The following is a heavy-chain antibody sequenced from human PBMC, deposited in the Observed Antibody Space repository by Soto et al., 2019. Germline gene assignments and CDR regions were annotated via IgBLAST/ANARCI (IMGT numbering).Heavy chain of an antibody. CDR2: IYYSGST. J-gene: IGHJ1*01. Sequence: SETLFLTCTVSGGSISSSSYYWGWIRQPPGKGLEWIGSIYYSGSTYYNPSLKSRVTISVDTSKNQFSLKLSSVTAADTAVYYCARPKSRQLLQYFQHWGQGTLVTVSS. V-gene: IGHV4-39*01. CDR3: ARPKSRQLLQYFQH. CDR1: GGSISSSSYY. D-gene: IGHD2-2*01.